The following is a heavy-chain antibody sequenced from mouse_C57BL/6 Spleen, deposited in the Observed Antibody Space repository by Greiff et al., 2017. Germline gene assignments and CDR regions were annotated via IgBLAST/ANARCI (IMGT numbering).Heavy chain of an antibody. Sequence: QVQLQQSGPELVKPGASVKLSCKASGYTFTSYDINWVKQRPGQGLEWIGWIYPRDGSTKYNEKFKGKATLTVDTSSSTAYMELHSLTSEDSAVYFCARSYYYGSSYNYFDYWGQGTTLTVSS. CDR2: IYPRDGST. V-gene: IGHV1-85*01. D-gene: IGHD1-1*01. CDR3: ARSYYYGSSYNYFDY. CDR1: GYTFTSYD. J-gene: IGHJ2*01.